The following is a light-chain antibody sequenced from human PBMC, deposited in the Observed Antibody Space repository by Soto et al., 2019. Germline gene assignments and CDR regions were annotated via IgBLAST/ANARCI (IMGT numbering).Light chain of an antibody. CDR2: AAS. V-gene: IGKV1-39*01. Sequence: DIQMTQSPSTLSGSVGDRVTITCRASQTISSWLAWYQQKPGKAPKLLIYAASSLQSGVPSRFSGSTSGTDFTLTINGLQPEDFATYYCQQSFSPHIAFGQGTRL. CDR3: QQSFSPHIA. J-gene: IGKJ5*01. CDR1: QTISSW.